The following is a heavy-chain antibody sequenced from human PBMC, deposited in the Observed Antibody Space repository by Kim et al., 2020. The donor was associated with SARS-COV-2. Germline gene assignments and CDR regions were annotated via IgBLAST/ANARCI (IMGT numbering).Heavy chain of an antibody. CDR2: IYYSGST. J-gene: IGHJ4*02. CDR1: GGSISSYY. Sequence: ETLSLTCTVSGGSISSYYWSWIRQPPGKGLEWIGYIYYSGSTNYNPSLKSRVTISVDTSKNQFSLKLSSVTAADTAVYYCARSPGGYSYGYDFDYWGQGTLVTVSS. V-gene: IGHV4-59*01. CDR3: ARSPGGYSYGYDFDY. D-gene: IGHD5-18*01.